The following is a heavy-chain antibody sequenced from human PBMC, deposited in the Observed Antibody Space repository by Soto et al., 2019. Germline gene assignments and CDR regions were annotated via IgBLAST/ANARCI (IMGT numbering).Heavy chain of an antibody. Sequence: GESLKISCKGSGYSFTSYWIGWVRQMPGKGLEWMGIIYPGDSDTRYSPSFQGQVTISADKSISTAYLQWSSLKASDTAMYYCARQRGDSSSSPNYYYYYGMDVWGQGTTVTVSS. CDR2: IYPGDSDT. V-gene: IGHV5-51*01. CDR3: ARQRGDSSSSPNYYYYYGMDV. J-gene: IGHJ6*02. CDR1: GYSFTSYW. D-gene: IGHD6-6*01.